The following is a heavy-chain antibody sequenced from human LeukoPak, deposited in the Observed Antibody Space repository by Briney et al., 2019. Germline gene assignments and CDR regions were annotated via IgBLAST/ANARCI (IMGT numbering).Heavy chain of an antibody. D-gene: IGHD4-23*01. CDR1: GGSFSGYY. J-gene: IGHJ4*02. CDR2: INHSGST. V-gene: IGHV4-34*01. CDR3: ARGDGGGYGGNFDY. Sequence: SETLSLTCAAYGGSFSGYYWSWIRQPPGKGLEWIGEINHSGSTNYNPSLKSRVTISVDTSKNQFSLKLSSVTAADTAVYYCARGDGGGYGGNFDYWGQGTLVTVSS.